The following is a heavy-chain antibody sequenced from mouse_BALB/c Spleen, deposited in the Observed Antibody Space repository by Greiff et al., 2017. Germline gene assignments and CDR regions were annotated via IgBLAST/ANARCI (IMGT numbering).Heavy chain of an antibody. Sequence: VKLQESGAELMKPGASVKISCKATGYTFSSYWIEWVKQRPGHGLEWIGEILPGSGSTNYNEKFKGKATFTADTSSNTAYMQLSSLTSEDSAVYYCARGDTTVGGYFDVWGAGTTVTVSS. J-gene: IGHJ1*01. CDR3: ARGDTTVGGYFDV. CDR2: ILPGSGST. D-gene: IGHD1-1*01. V-gene: IGHV1-9*01. CDR1: GYTFSSYW.